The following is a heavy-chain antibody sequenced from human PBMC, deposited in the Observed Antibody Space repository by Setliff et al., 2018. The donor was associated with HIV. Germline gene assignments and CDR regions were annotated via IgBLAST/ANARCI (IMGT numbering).Heavy chain of an antibody. D-gene: IGHD4-17*01. CDR1: GFTFSTYT. CDR2: VRGIAYGGTT. V-gene: IGHV3-49*04. J-gene: IGHJ4*02. Sequence: PGGSLRLSCVVSGFTFSTYTMSWVPQAPGRGLEWVGLVRGIAYGGTTEYAASVRGRFTISRDDSKNIAYLQMNSLKTEDTAVYFCTRDGGGDYGVYAPDYWGQGTLVTVSS. CDR3: TRDGGGDYGVYAPDY.